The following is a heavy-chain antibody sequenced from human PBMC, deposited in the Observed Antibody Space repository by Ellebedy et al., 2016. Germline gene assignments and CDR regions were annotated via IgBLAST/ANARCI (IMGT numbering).Heavy chain of an antibody. CDR2: ISGSGGST. CDR1: GFTFSSYA. J-gene: IGHJ4*02. CDR3: AKDPSDYWGFFDY. D-gene: IGHD7-27*01. Sequence: GESLKISCAASGFTFSSYAMSWVRQAPGKGLEWVSTISGSGGSTYYADSVKGRFTISRDNSKNTLYLLMNSLRAEDTALYYCAKDPSDYWGFFDYWGQGTLVTGSS. V-gene: IGHV3-23*01.